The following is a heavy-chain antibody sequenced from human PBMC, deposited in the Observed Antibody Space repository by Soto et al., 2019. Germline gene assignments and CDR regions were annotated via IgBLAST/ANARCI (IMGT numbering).Heavy chain of an antibody. D-gene: IGHD2-21*02. V-gene: IGHV3-23*01. CDR1: RFTFGGYA. CDR2: ITGNAANT. Sequence: GGSLRLSCSASRFTFGGYAMSWVRQAPGKGLEWVSGITGNAANTVYADSVKGRFTISRDNSKNALYLQLNSLRAEDTAVYFCAKADRHCGGDCYSSYFDYWGQGALVPVYS. CDR3: AKADRHCGGDCYSSYFDY. J-gene: IGHJ4*02.